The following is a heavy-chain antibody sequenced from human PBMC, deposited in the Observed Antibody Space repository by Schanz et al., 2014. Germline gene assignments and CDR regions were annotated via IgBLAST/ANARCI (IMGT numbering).Heavy chain of an antibody. CDR3: ARNIIATARAYDI. CDR2: INVYNGDT. CDR1: GYTFPSYG. V-gene: IGHV1-18*04. D-gene: IGHD6-13*01. Sequence: QVQLVQSGSEVKKPGASVKVSCKASGYTFPSYGISWVRQAPGQGLEWMGCINVYNGDTKFAKTFQDRVTLTTDTSTSPAYMERRSLRSDGTAVYYCARNIIATARAYDIWGQGTMVTVSS. J-gene: IGHJ3*02.